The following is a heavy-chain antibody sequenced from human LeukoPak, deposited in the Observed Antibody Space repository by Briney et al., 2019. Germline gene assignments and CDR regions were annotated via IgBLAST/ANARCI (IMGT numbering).Heavy chain of an antibody. CDR3: ARQSYDSGSFDAFDI. Sequence: SETLSLTCNVSGGSISSSSYYWGWIRQPPGKGLEWIGSIYFSGRTYYNMSLKSRVTISIDTSKNQFSLKVNSVTAADTAVYYCARQSYDSGSFDAFDIWGQGTMVTVSS. D-gene: IGHD3-10*01. CDR1: GGSISSSSYY. CDR2: IYFSGRT. J-gene: IGHJ3*02. V-gene: IGHV4-39*01.